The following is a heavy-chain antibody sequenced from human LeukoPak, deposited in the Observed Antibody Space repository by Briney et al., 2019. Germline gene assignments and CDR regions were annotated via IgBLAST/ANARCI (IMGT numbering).Heavy chain of an antibody. CDR1: GGSISSYY. J-gene: IGHJ4*02. CDR3: ARADSSRARIDY. CDR2: IYYSGST. D-gene: IGHD3-22*01. V-gene: IGHV4-59*01. Sequence: SATLSLTCTVSGGSISSYYWSWIRQPPGKGLEWIGYIYYSGSTNYNPSLKSRVTISVDTSKNQFSLKLSSVTAADTAVYYCARADSSRARIDYWGQGTLVTVSS.